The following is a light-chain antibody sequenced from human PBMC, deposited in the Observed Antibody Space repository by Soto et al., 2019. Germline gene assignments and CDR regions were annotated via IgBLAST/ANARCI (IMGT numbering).Light chain of an antibody. J-gene: IGKJ5*01. V-gene: IGKV3-20*01. CDR1: QSVSSGY. CDR2: GAS. CDR3: QQYGSSEIT. Sequence: EIVSTQSPGTLSLSPGERATLSCRASQSVSSGYLAWYQQKPGQAPRLLIYGASSRATGIPDRFSGSGSGTDFTLTISRLEPEDFAVYYCQQYGSSEITFGQGTRLEIK.